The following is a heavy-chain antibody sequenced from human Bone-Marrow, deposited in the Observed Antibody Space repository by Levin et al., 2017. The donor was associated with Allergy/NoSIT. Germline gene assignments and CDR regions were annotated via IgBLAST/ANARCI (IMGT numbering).Heavy chain of an antibody. Sequence: GESLKISCVGSGFTFSKVWMSWVRQAPGKGLEWVGRIKTKTEGEPTDYAAHVKGRFTISRDDSKNTVFLQMNSLQIEDTAVYYCVPGLHRSDFDYCGQGIPVTVSS. CDR2: IKTKTEGEPT. CDR1: GFTFSKVW. CDR3: VPGLHRSDFDY. V-gene: IGHV3-15*01. J-gene: IGHJ4*02.